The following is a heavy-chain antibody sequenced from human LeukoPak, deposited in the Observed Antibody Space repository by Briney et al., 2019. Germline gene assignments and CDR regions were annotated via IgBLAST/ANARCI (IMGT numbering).Heavy chain of an antibody. D-gene: IGHD1-14*01. CDR2: INPNSGGS. J-gene: IGHJ5*02. CDR1: GYTFTGYY. V-gene: IGHV1-2*06. Sequence: VASVKVSCKASGYTFTGYYMHWVRQAPGQGLEWMGRINPNSGGSNYAQKFQGRVTMTRDTSISTAYMELSSLRSEDTAVYYCARDGTGAPGWFDPWGQGTLVTVSS. CDR3: ARDGTGAPGWFDP.